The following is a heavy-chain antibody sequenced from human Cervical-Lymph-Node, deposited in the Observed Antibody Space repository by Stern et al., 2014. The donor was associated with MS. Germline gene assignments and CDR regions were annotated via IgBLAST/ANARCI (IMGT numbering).Heavy chain of an antibody. J-gene: IGHJ4*02. CDR1: GYTFTSHY. V-gene: IGHV1-46*01. CDR3: ASGTGSKRPTGNY. CDR2: INPSGDSA. D-gene: IGHD3/OR15-3a*01. Sequence: VQLVQSGAEVKKPGASVKVSCKASGYTFTSHYMHWVRQAPGQGLEWGGIINPSGDSASYAQKFQGRVTMTRDTSTSTVYMELSSLRSEDTAVYYCASGTGSKRPTGNYWGQGTLVTVSS.